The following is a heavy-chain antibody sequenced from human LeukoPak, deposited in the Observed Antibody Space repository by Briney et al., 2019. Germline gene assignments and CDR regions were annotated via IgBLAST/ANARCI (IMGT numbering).Heavy chain of an antibody. CDR3: ARGRRTMVRGVTWYYMDV. V-gene: IGHV1-8*01. CDR2: MNPNSGNT. D-gene: IGHD3-10*01. Sequence: GASVKVSCKASGYTFTSYDINWVRQATGQGLEWMGWMNPNSGNTGYAQKFQGRVTMTRNTSISTAYMELSSLRSEDTAVYYCARGRRTMVRGVTWYYMDVWGKGTTVTISS. J-gene: IGHJ6*03. CDR1: GYTFTSYD.